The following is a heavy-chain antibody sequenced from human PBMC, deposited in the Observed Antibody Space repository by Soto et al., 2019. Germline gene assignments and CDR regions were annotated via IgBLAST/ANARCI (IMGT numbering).Heavy chain of an antibody. Sequence: QLQLQESGPGLVKPSETLSLTCAVAGASISRTGFHWGWIRQPPGQGLEWIGSIYEGGTTSYNSSLKSRVTTSADTSKNQFSLRLPSVTAADTAVYFCARRGSGHTFDYWGQGTLVTVPS. D-gene: IGHD3-10*01. CDR3: ARRGSGHTFDY. J-gene: IGHJ4*02. CDR2: IYEGGTT. V-gene: IGHV4-39*01. CDR1: GASISRTGFH.